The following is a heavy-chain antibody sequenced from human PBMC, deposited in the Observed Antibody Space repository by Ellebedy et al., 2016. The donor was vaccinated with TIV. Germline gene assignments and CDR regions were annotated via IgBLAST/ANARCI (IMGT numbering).Heavy chain of an antibody. D-gene: IGHD6-19*01. Sequence: AASVKVSCKASGYTFTSYGISWVRQAPGQGLEWMGWISAYNGNTNYAQKLQGRVTMTTDTSTSTAYMELRSLRSDDTAVYYCARTRIAVAVGYYGMDVWGQGTTVTVSS. V-gene: IGHV1-18*01. CDR3: ARTRIAVAVGYYGMDV. CDR1: GYTFTSYG. J-gene: IGHJ6*02. CDR2: ISAYNGNT.